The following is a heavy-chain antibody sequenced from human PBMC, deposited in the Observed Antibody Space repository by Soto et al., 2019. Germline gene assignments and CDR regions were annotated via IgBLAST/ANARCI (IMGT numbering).Heavy chain of an antibody. CDR3: AKDGDDFWSGYHFYYFDY. Sequence: QVQLVESGGGVVQPGRFLRLSCAASGFTFSSYGMHWVRQAPGKGLEWVAVISYDGSNKYYADSVKGRFTISRDNSKNTLYLQMNSLRAEDTAVYYCAKDGDDFWSGYHFYYFDYWGQGTLVTVSS. CDR2: ISYDGSNK. D-gene: IGHD3-3*01. V-gene: IGHV3-30*18. CDR1: GFTFSSYG. J-gene: IGHJ4*02.